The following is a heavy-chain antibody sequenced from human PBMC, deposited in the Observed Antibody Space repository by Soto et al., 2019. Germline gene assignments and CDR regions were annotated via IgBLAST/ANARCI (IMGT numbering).Heavy chain of an antibody. CDR2: IWSDGNNR. J-gene: IGHJ4*02. V-gene: IGHV3-30*02. CDR3: AKSMYNWNDGFFDY. CDR1: GFMFSNHG. D-gene: IGHD1-1*01. Sequence: PGGSLRLSCAASGFMFSNHGMHWVRQAPGKGLEWVAVIWSDGNNRYYADSVKGRFTISRDNSKNTLYLQMNSLRAEDTAVYYCAKSMYNWNDGFFDYWGQGTLVTVSS.